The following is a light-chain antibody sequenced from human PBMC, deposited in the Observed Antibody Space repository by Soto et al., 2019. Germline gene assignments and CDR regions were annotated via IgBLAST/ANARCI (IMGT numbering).Light chain of an antibody. CDR1: SSDFAVYNY. Sequence: QSVLAQPASVSGSPGQSITISCTGTSSDFAVYNYVSWYQLHPGKAPQLMIYEVAHRTSGVSDRVSGSKSGNTASLTISSLHAEEEVDYYCSSHNTIGTPQVFGRGTKVTVL. J-gene: IGLJ1*01. CDR2: EVA. CDR3: SSHNTIGTPQV. V-gene: IGLV2-14*01.